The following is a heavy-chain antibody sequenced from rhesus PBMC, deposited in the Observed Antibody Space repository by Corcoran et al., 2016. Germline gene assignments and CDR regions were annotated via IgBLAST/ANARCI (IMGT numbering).Heavy chain of an antibody. D-gene: IGHD3-28*01. CDR2: ISGSSGST. V-gene: IGHV4-65*01. CDR3: ARESGSGYYSGGYFDY. J-gene: IGHJ4*01. Sequence: QVQLQESGPGLVKPSATLSLPSAVSGGSFSSSYWWSWIRQPPGKGLEWIGYISGSSGSTYYNPSLKSRVTISTDTSKNQFSLKLSSVTAADTAVYYCARESGSGYYSGGYFDYWGQGVLVTVSS. CDR1: GGSFSSSYW.